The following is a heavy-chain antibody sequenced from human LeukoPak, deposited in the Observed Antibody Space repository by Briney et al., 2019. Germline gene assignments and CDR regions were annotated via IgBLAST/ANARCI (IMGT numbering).Heavy chain of an antibody. CDR3: ARASGGWYGLFDS. Sequence: PSGTLSLTCAVSSGSININWWSWVRQPPGKRLEWIGEIYHSGSTNYNPTLKSRVTISVDTSKSQFSLNLRSVTAADTAVYFCARASGGWYGLFDSWGQGTLVTVSS. CDR1: SGSININW. V-gene: IGHV4-4*02. CDR2: IYHSGST. J-gene: IGHJ4*02. D-gene: IGHD6-19*01.